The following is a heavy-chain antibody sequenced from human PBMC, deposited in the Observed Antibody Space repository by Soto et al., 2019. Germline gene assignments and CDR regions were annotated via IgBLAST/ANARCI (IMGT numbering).Heavy chain of an antibody. CDR3: ARDLTYYDFWSGSLPIQYYYGMDV. Sequence: GGSLRLSCAASGFTFSSYSMNWVRQAPGKGLEWVSSISSSSSYIYYADSVKGRFTISRDNAKNSLYLQMNSLRAEDTAVYYCARDLTYYDFWSGSLPIQYYYGMDVWGQGTTVTVSS. CDR1: GFTFSSYS. V-gene: IGHV3-21*01. D-gene: IGHD3-3*01. J-gene: IGHJ6*02. CDR2: ISSSSSYI.